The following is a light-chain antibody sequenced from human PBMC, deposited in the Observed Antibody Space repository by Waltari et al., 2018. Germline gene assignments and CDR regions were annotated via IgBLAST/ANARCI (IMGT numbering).Light chain of an antibody. J-gene: IGKJ4*01. Sequence: EVVLTQSPATLSLSPGERATLSCRASQSVDIYLAWYQQKPGQAPRLLIYDASNRATGIPARFSGSGSGTDFTLPISSLEPEDFAVYYCQQRKIWPPLTFGGGTKVEIK. CDR2: DAS. CDR1: QSVDIY. V-gene: IGKV3-11*01. CDR3: QQRKIWPPLT.